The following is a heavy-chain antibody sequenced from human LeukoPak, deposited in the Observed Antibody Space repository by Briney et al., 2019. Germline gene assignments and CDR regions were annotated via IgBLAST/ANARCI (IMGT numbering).Heavy chain of an antibody. J-gene: IGHJ4*02. CDR3: AKDRLSGSDY. Sequence: GGSLRLSCAASGFTFDDYGMSWVRQAPGKGLEWVSGINWNGGSTGYADSVKGRFTIPRDNSKNPLYLQMNSLRAEDTAVYYCAKDRLSGSDYWGQGTLVTVSS. D-gene: IGHD1-26*01. CDR2: INWNGGST. V-gene: IGHV3-20*04. CDR1: GFTFDDYG.